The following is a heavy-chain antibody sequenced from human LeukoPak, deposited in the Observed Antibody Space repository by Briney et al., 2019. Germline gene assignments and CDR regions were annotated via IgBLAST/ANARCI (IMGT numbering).Heavy chain of an antibody. CDR1: GYSFTSYW. J-gene: IGHJ4*02. D-gene: IGHD5-18*01. CDR2: IYPGDSDT. V-gene: IGHV5-51*01. CDR3: ARSDTAMVTGACLDY. Sequence: GESLKISCKGSGYSFTSYWIGWVRQMPGKGLEWMGIIYPGDSDTRYSPSFQGQVTISADKSISTAYLQWSSLKASDTAMYYCARSDTAMVTGACLDYWGQGTLVTVSS.